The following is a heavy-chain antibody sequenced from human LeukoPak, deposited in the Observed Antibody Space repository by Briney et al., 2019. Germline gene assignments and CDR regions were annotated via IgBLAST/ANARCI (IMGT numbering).Heavy chain of an antibody. D-gene: IGHD3-22*01. CDR2: INAGNGNT. V-gene: IGHV1-3*01. Sequence: ASVKVSCKASGYTFTSYAMHWVRQAPGQRLEWMGWINAGNGNTKYSQKFQGRVTITRDTSASTAYMELSSLRSEGTAVYYCARSGYYPNYFDYWGQGTLVTVSS. J-gene: IGHJ4*02. CDR1: GYTFTSYA. CDR3: ARSGYYPNYFDY.